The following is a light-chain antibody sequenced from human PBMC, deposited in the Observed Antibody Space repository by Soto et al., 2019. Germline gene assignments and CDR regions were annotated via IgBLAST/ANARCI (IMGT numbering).Light chain of an antibody. CDR2: EVS. CDR3: DSYTSSSAYV. J-gene: IGLJ1*01. V-gene: IGLV2-14*01. CDR1: SSDVGGYNY. Sequence: QCALTQPASLSGSPGQSSTIYCAGTSSDVGGYNYVSWYQQQAGKAPKLIIHEVSNRPSGVSNRFSGSKSGNTASLTISGLQAEDEADYYCDSYTSSSAYVFRIGTKVTVL.